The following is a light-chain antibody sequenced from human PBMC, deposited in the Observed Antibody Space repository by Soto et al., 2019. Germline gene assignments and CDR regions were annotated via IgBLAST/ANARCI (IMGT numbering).Light chain of an antibody. CDR1: QSLLHSNGYNY. CDR3: QQFSSYPLT. Sequence: DIVMTQSPLSLPVTPGEPASISCRSSQSLLHSNGYNYLDWYLQKPGQSPQLLIYLGSNRSSGVPDRFSGSGSGTDFTLKISRVEAEDVGVYYCQQFSSYPLTFGGGTKVDIK. CDR2: LGS. V-gene: IGKV2-28*01. J-gene: IGKJ4*01.